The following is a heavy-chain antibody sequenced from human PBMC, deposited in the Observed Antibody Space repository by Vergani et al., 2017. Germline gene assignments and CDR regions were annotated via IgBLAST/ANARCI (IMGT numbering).Heavy chain of an antibody. V-gene: IGHV3-30-3*01. D-gene: IGHD6-13*01. CDR2: ISYDGSNK. CDR1: GFTFSSYA. CDR3: ASSSSWSFYYYYYGMDV. J-gene: IGHJ6*02. Sequence: QVQLVESGGGVVQPGRSLRLSCAASGFTFSSYAMHWVRQAPGKGLEWVAVISYDGSNKYYADSVKGRFTISRDNSKNTLYLQMNSLRAEDTAVYYCASSSSWSFYYYYYGMDVWGQGTTVTVSS.